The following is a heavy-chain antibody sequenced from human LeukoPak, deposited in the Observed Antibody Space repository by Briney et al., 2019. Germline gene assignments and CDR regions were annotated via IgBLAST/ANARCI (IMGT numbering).Heavy chain of an antibody. CDR2: ISGGGGST. CDR1: GFTFSGYA. CDR3: AKPSGYDWYDAFDI. Sequence: QTGGSLRLSCAASGFTFSGYAMSWVRQAPGKGLEWVSAISGGGGSTYYADSVKGRFTISRDNSKNTLYLQMNSLRAEDTAVYYCAKPSGYDWYDAFDIWGQGTMVTVSS. J-gene: IGHJ3*02. V-gene: IGHV3-23*01. D-gene: IGHD5-12*01.